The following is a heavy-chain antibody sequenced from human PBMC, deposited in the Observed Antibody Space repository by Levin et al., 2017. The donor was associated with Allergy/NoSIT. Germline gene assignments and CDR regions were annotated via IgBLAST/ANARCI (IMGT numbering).Heavy chain of an antibody. CDR2: INAGNGNT. J-gene: IGHJ4*02. Sequence: AASVKVSCKASGYTFTSYAMHWVRQAPGQRLEWMGWINAGNGNTKYSQKFQGRVTITRDTSASTAYMELSSLRSEDTAVYYCARDLSSYYYDSSGYLEWGQGTLVTVSS. CDR1: GYTFTSYA. CDR3: ARDLSSYYYDSSGYLE. D-gene: IGHD3-22*01. V-gene: IGHV1-3*01.